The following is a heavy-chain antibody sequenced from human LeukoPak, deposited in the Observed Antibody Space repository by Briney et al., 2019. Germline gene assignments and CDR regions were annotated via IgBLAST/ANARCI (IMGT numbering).Heavy chain of an antibody. V-gene: IGHV3-53*01. D-gene: IGHD3-10*01. CDR1: GFTVSSNY. CDR3: ARDRPYYGSGSYDYYYYMDV. Sequence: SGGSLRLSCAASGFTVSSNYMSWVRQAPGKGLEWVSVIYSGGSTYYADSVEGRFTISRDNSKNTLYLQMNSLRAEDTAVYYCARDRPYYGSGSYDYYYYMDVWGKGTTVTVSS. CDR2: IYSGGST. J-gene: IGHJ6*03.